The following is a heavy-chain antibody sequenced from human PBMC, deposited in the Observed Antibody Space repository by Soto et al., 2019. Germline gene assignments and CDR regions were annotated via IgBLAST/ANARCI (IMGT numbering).Heavy chain of an antibody. CDR3: ATAPHSSWYPYYFDF. J-gene: IGHJ4*02. CDR1: GFTFSSYS. V-gene: IGHV3-7*03. D-gene: IGHD6-13*01. CDR2: IKPDGNEK. Sequence: LGGSLRLSCAASGFTFSSYSMSWVRQAPGKGLEWVANIKPDGNEKYYLDSVKGRFTISRDNAKNSLYIQMNSLRSEDTAVYYCATAPHSSWYPYYFDFWGQGTLVTVSS.